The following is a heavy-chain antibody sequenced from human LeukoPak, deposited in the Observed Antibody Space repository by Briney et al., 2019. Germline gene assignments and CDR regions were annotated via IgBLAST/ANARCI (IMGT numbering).Heavy chain of an antibody. Sequence: ASVKVSCKASGGTFSSYAISWVRQAPGQGLEWMGGIIPIFGTANYAQKFQGRATITTDESTSTAYMELSSLRSEDTAVYYCARDGTTGTTVAFDIWGQGTMVTVSS. D-gene: IGHD1-1*01. J-gene: IGHJ3*02. V-gene: IGHV1-69*05. CDR1: GGTFSSYA. CDR2: IIPIFGTA. CDR3: ARDGTTGTTVAFDI.